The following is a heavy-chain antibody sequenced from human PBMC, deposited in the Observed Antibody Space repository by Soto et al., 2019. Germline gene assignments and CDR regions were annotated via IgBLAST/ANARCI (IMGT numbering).Heavy chain of an antibody. CDR3: ARREGYFDY. CDR2: IYYSGST. Sequence: ADTLSLTCTVSGASISGYYWICIRQPPGRALEWIGYIYYSGSTNYNPSLKSRITMSVDTSKNQFSLKLTSVTAADTAVYYCARREGYFDYWGQGALVTVSS. CDR1: GASISGYY. V-gene: IGHV4-59*08. J-gene: IGHJ4*02.